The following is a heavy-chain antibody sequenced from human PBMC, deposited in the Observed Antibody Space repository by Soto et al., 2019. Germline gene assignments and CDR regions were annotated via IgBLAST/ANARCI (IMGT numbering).Heavy chain of an antibody. CDR2: ISAYNGNT. V-gene: IGHV1-18*04. Sequence: GASVKVSCKASGYTFTSYGISWVRQAPGQGLEWMGWISAYNGNTNYAQKLQGRVTMATDTSTSTAYMELRSLRSDDTAVYYCARALIAVAGTTPNYFDYWGQGTLVTVSS. J-gene: IGHJ4*02. CDR3: ARALIAVAGTTPNYFDY. CDR1: GYTFTSYG. D-gene: IGHD6-19*01.